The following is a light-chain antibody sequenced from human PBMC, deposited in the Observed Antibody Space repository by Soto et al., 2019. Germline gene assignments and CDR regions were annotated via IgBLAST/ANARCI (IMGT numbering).Light chain of an antibody. V-gene: IGKV3-15*01. J-gene: IGKJ2*01. Sequence: EIVMTQSPATLSVSTGERATLSCRASQSVSRNLAWYQQKPGQDPRLLIYAASTRATGIPARFSGSGSGTEFTLPISSLQSEDVAVYYCQQYNNWPYTFGQGTKLEIK. CDR3: QQYNNWPYT. CDR1: QSVSRN. CDR2: AAS.